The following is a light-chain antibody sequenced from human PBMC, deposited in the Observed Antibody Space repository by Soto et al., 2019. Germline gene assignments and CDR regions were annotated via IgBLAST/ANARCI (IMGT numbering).Light chain of an antibody. J-gene: IGLJ2*01. CDR3: QAWDSSTGVV. Sequence: SSELTQSPSVSVSPGQTASIPCSGDKLGDRFACWYQQKPGQSPVMVMYQDTKRPSGIPERFSGSNSGNTATLTISGTQAMDEADYYCQAWDSSTGVVFGGGTKLTVL. CDR1: KLGDRF. CDR2: QDT. V-gene: IGLV3-1*01.